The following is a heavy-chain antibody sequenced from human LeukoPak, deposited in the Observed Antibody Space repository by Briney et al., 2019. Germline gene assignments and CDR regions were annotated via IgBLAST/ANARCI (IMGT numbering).Heavy chain of an antibody. CDR1: GGTFSSYA. CDR2: IIPILGIA. Sequence: SVKVSRKASGGTFSSYAISWVRQAPGQGLEWMGRIIPILGIANYAQKFQGRVTITADKSTSTAYMELSSLRSEDTAVYYCARDKARGYSGPFDYWGQGTLVTVSS. D-gene: IGHD5-12*01. V-gene: IGHV1-69*04. J-gene: IGHJ4*02. CDR3: ARDKARGYSGPFDY.